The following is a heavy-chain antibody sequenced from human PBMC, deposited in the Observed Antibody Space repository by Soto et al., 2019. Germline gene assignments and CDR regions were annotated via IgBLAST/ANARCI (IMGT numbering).Heavy chain of an antibody. CDR2: ISWNSGSI. D-gene: IGHD1-26*01. J-gene: IGHJ4*02. Sequence: EVQLVESGGGLVQPGRSLRLSCAASGFTFDDYAMHWVRQAAGKGLEWVSGISWNSGSIGYADSVKGRFTISRDNAKNSLYLQMNSLRAEDTALYYCAKDSSGSYYGKFDYWGQGTLVTVSS. V-gene: IGHV3-9*01. CDR1: GFTFDDYA. CDR3: AKDSSGSYYGKFDY.